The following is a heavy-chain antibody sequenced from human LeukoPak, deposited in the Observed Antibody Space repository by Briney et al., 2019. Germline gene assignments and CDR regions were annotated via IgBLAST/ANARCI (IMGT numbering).Heavy chain of an antibody. J-gene: IGHJ3*02. D-gene: IGHD2-21*02. V-gene: IGHV3-30-3*01. CDR1: GFTFSSYA. CDR3: ARAGFGVVTAIIGAFDI. Sequence: GGSLRLSCAASGFTFSSYAMHWVRQAPGKGLEWVAVISYDGSNKYYADSVKGRFTISRDNSKNTLYLQMNSLRAEDTAVYYCARAGFGVVTAIIGAFDIWGQGTMVTVSS. CDR2: ISYDGSNK.